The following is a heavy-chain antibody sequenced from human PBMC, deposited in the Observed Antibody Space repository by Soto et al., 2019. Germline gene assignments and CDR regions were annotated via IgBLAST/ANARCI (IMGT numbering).Heavy chain of an antibody. Sequence: EVQLVESGGGLVQHGRSLRLSCAASGFTFDDYAMHWVRQAPGKGLEWVSGISWNSGSIGYADSVKGRFTISRDNAKNSLYLQMNSLRAEDTALYYCAKGKSGYDCVAGDYWGQGTLVTVSS. D-gene: IGHD5-12*01. J-gene: IGHJ4*02. CDR1: GFTFDDYA. V-gene: IGHV3-9*01. CDR2: ISWNSGSI. CDR3: AKGKSGYDCVAGDY.